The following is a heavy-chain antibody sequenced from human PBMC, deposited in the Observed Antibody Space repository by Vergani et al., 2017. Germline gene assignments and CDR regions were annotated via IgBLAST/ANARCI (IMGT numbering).Heavy chain of an antibody. CDR1: GGSISSYY. D-gene: IGHD2-2*01. CDR2: IYYSGST. Sequence: QVQLQESGPGLVKPSQTLSLTCTVSGGSISSYYWSWIRQPPGKGLEWIGYIYYSGSTNYNPSLKSRVTISVDTSKNQFSLKLISVTAADTAVYYCARECGPYCSSTRCGMGMDVWGQGTTVTVSS. V-gene: IGHV4-59*01. CDR3: ARECGPYCSSTRCGMGMDV. J-gene: IGHJ6*02.